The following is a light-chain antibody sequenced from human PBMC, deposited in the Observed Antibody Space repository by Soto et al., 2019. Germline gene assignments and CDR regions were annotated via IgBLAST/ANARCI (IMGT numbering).Light chain of an antibody. CDR1: QSVSTR. CDR2: SAS. Sequence: PGERAPLSCRASQSVSTRLAWYQHSSGQAPRLLISSASNRATGIPARFSGSGSGADFTLTISSLEPEDFAVYYCQQRSNWPQFGQGTRLEIK. CDR3: QQRSNWPQ. V-gene: IGKV3-11*01. J-gene: IGKJ5*01.